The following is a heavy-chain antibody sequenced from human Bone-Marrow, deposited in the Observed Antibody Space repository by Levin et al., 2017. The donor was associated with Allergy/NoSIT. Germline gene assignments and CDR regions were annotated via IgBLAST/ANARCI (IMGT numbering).Heavy chain of an antibody. CDR1: GFTFSSYG. CDR2: ISFDGSNK. V-gene: IGHV3-30*18. CDR3: AKDRSRVSSRYYYYHGMDV. Sequence: GESLKISCAASGFTFSSYGIHWVRQAPGKGLEWVAVISFDGSNKYYADSVKGRFTISRDNSKNTLYLQMDSLRAEDTAVYYCAKDRSRVSSRYYYYHGMDVWGQWTTVTVSS. J-gene: IGHJ6*02. D-gene: IGHD6-13*01.